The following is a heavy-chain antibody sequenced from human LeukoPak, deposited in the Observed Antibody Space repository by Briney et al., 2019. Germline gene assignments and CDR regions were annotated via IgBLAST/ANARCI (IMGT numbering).Heavy chain of an antibody. D-gene: IGHD3-3*01. Sequence: ASVKVSCKASGYTFTSYGISWVRQAPGQGLEWMGWISAYNGNTNYAQKLQGRVTMTTDTSTSTAYMELRSLRSDDTAVYYCARYRDPYDFWSGYYILGSYYYGMDVWGQGTTVTVSS. J-gene: IGHJ6*02. CDR3: ARYRDPYDFWSGYYILGSYYYGMDV. V-gene: IGHV1-18*01. CDR2: ISAYNGNT. CDR1: GYTFTSYG.